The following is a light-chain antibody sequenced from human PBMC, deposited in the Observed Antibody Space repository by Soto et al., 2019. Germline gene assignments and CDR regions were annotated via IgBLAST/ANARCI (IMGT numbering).Light chain of an antibody. Sequence: EIMLTQSPGTLSLYPGERATLSCRTSQSVSNTYLAWYQQKPGQAPRLLIYHASSRATGIPDRFSGSGSGTDFTLTISRLEPEDFAVYYCQQYGTSPPVYAFGQGTKLEI. CDR2: HAS. CDR1: QSVSNTY. CDR3: QQYGTSPPVYA. V-gene: IGKV3-20*01. J-gene: IGKJ2*01.